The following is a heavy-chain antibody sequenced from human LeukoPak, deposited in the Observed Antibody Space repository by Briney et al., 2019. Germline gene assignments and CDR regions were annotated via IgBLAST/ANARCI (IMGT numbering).Heavy chain of an antibody. D-gene: IGHD3-3*01. V-gene: IGHV1-46*02. Sequence: GASEKVSCKACGYAFNSYYMHWVRQAPRQGLEWMGIINPSGGSTSYAQKFQGRVTMTRDTSTSTVYMELSSLRSEETAVYYCARDTRPPYYDFWSGYYTGGGYNWFDPWGQGTLVTVSS. CDR1: GYAFNSYY. J-gene: IGHJ5*02. CDR3: ARDTRPPYYDFWSGYYTGGGYNWFDP. CDR2: INPSGGST.